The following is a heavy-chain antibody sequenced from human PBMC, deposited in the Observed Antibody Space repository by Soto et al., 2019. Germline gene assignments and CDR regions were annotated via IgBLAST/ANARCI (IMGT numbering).Heavy chain of an antibody. D-gene: IGHD3-10*01. Sequence: QVHLVQSGAEVKKPGASVKVSCKASGYTLTTYGMSWVRQAPGQGLEWMGWISTYNGNTNYAQKVQGRVTMTRDTSTSTAYMELRNLRSADTAVYFCARFRYDTGSPDFWGQGTPVTVSS. CDR1: GYTLTTYG. J-gene: IGHJ4*02. CDR2: ISTYNGNT. CDR3: ARFRYDTGSPDF. V-gene: IGHV1-18*01.